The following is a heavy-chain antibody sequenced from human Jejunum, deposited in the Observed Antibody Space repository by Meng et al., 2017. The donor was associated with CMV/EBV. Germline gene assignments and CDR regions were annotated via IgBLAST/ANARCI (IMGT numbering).Heavy chain of an antibody. J-gene: IGHJ5*02. CDR1: GFTFSSDV. CDR2: INHDGTIT. D-gene: IGHD3/OR15-3a*01. CDR3: AKGSIGFLDKSWFDP. Sequence: GFTFSSDVMHWVRQAPGKGLVWVARINHDGTITTYVDSVKGRFTISRDIAKNSLYLQMSNLRAEDTAVYYCAKGSIGFLDKSWFDPWGQGTLVTVSS. V-gene: IGHV3-74*03.